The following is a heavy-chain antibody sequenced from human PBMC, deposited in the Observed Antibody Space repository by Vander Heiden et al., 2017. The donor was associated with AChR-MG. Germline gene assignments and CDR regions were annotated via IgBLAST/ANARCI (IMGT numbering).Heavy chain of an antibody. D-gene: IGHD3-22*01. CDR2: ISSSGSTI. Sequence: QVQLVESGGGLVQPGGSLRLPCAASGFPFSTHSVSWIGQAPGKGLEWVSYISSSGSTIYYADPVKGRFTISRDNAKNSLYLQMNSLRAEDTAVYYCARVLSGYYVYYYYYYMDVWGKGTTVTVSS. V-gene: IGHV3-11*01. CDR1: GFPFSTHS. CDR3: ARVLSGYYVYYYYYYMDV. J-gene: IGHJ6*03.